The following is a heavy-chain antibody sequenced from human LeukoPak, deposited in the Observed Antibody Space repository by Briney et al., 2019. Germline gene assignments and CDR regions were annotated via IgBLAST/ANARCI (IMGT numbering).Heavy chain of an antibody. D-gene: IGHD2-2*01. J-gene: IGHJ4*02. Sequence: GGSLRLSCAASGFTFSSYSMNWVRQAPGKGLELVSSISSSSSYIYYADSVKGRFTISRDNAKNSLYLQMNSLRAEDTAVYYCARDNPDRYCSSTSCYQDYWGQGTLVTVSS. V-gene: IGHV3-21*01. CDR3: ARDNPDRYCSSTSCYQDY. CDR1: GFTFSSYS. CDR2: ISSSSSYI.